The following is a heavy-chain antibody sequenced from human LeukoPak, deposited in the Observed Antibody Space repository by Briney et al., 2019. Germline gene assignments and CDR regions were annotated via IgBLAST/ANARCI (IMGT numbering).Heavy chain of an antibody. Sequence: SETLSLTCTVSGGSISSGSYYWSWIRQPAGKGLEWIGRIYTSGSTNYNPSLKSRVTISVDTSKNQFSLKLSSVTAADTAVYYCARSFSSGWYQGFDYWGQGTLVTVSS. CDR2: IYTSGST. J-gene: IGHJ4*02. CDR3: ARSFSSGWYQGFDY. CDR1: GGSISSGSYY. D-gene: IGHD6-19*01. V-gene: IGHV4-61*02.